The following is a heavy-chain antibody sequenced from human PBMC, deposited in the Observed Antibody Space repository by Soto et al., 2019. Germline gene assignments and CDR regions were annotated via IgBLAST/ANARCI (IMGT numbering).Heavy chain of an antibody. V-gene: IGHV4-34*01. D-gene: IGHD1-7*01. Sequence: LSLTCAVNGGSLSGYYWSWIRQSPGKGLEWIGEINHRGSSDYNPSLKSRVTISIDASKNHVTLELTSVTAADTAVYYCARSDNRNSLYGVDVWGQGTAVTVSS. CDR1: GGSLSGYY. CDR3: ARSDNRNSLYGVDV. J-gene: IGHJ6*02. CDR2: INHRGSS.